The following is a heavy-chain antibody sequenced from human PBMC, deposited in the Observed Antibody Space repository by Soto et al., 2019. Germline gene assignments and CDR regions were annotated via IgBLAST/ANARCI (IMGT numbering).Heavy chain of an antibody. Sequence: QVHLVQSGAEVKKPGASVKVSCQGSGYAFTTYGITWVRQAPGQGLEWMGWISAHNGNTNYAQKPQGRVTVTRDTSTSTAYMELRSLRYADTAVYYCARGRYGDYWGQGALVTVSS. V-gene: IGHV1-18*01. CDR2: ISAHNGNT. J-gene: IGHJ4*02. D-gene: IGHD1-1*01. CDR3: ARGRYGDY. CDR1: GYAFTTYG.